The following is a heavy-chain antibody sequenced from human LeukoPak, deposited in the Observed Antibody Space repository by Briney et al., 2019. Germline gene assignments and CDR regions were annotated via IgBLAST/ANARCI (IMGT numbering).Heavy chain of an antibody. CDR1: GGSISSSSYY. CDR3: ASGYYDSSGYCFDY. V-gene: IGHV4-39*01. D-gene: IGHD3-22*01. CDR2: IYYSGST. J-gene: IGHJ4*02. Sequence: SETLSLTCTVSGGSISSSSYYWGWIRQPPGKGLEWIGSIYYSGSTYYNPSLKSRVTISVDTSKNQFSLKLSFVTAADTAVYYCASGYYDSSGYCFDYWGQGTLVTVSS.